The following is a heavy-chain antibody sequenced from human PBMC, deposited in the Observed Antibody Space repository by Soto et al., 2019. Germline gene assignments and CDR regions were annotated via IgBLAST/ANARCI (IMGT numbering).Heavy chain of an antibody. Sequence: GGSLRLSCAASGFTFSSFFMIWVRQAPGKGLDWVSGIGANGGGTYYADSVKGRFIISRDNSKNTLYLQMNSLRAEDTAVYYCARDPNGDYLGAFDFWGQKTMVTVSS. D-gene: IGHD4-17*01. CDR1: GFTFSSFF. V-gene: IGHV3-23*01. CDR2: IGANGGGT. CDR3: ARDPNGDYLGAFDF. J-gene: IGHJ3*01.